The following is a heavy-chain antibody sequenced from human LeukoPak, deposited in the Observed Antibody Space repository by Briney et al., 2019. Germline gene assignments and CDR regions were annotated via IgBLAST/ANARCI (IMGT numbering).Heavy chain of an antibody. V-gene: IGHV1-2*02. CDR2: INPNSGGT. J-gene: IGHJ4*02. CDR1: GYTFTGYY. CDR3: ARDEYYYDSSGYLYYFDY. Sequence: ASVTVSCTASGYTFTGYYMHWVRQAPGQGLEWMGWINPNSGGTNYAQKFQGRVTMTRDTSISTAYMELSRLRSDDTAVYYCARDEYYYDSSGYLYYFDYWGQGTLVTVSS. D-gene: IGHD3-22*01.